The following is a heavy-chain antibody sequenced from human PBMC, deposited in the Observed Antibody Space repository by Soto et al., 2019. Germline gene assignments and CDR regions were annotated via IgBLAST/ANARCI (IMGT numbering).Heavy chain of an antibody. CDR2: IFYSGDT. CDR3: ARLSNYGSGWSTFDY. J-gene: IGHJ4*02. V-gene: IGHV4-59*01. D-gene: IGHD6-19*01. Sequence: SETLCLTWTVSGGSINNYHGIWIRQPPGKGLEWIGYIFYSGDTNYSPSLKSRVTISVDTSKNQFSLKLNSVTTADTAVYYCARLSNYGSGWSTFDYWGRGTLVTVSS. CDR1: GGSINNYH.